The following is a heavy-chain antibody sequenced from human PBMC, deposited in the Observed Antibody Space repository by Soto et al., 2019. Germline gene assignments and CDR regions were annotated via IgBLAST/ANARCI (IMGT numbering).Heavy chain of an antibody. D-gene: IGHD3-9*01. CDR2: ISGYNGNT. V-gene: IGHV1-18*01. CDR1: GYTFTSYG. Sequence: QIQLVQSGGDVKKPGASVKVSCKASGYTFTSYGISWARQAPGQGLEWVGWISGYNGNTNYAQRFQGRVTMTTNTYTSTDYVKLRSLRTDDTAVYYCARDLRGSTGNFNYWGQGTLVTVSS. CDR3: ARDLRGSTGNFNY. J-gene: IGHJ4*02.